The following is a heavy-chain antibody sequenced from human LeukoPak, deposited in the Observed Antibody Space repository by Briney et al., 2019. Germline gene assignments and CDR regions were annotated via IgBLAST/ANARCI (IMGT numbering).Heavy chain of an antibody. Sequence: GASVKVSCKASGYTFTSYDINWVRQATGQGLEWMGWMNPNSGNTGYAQKFQGRVTMTRNTSISTAYMELSSLRSEDTAVYYCARGRSYDFWGGYYRGGNYYYYYMDVWGKGTTVTVSS. J-gene: IGHJ6*03. CDR3: ARGRSYDFWGGYYRGGNYYYYYMDV. CDR1: GYTFTSYD. D-gene: IGHD3-3*01. CDR2: MNPNSGNT. V-gene: IGHV1-8*01.